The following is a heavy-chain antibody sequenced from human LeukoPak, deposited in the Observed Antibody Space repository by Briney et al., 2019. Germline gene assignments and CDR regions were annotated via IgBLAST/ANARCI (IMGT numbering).Heavy chain of an antibody. D-gene: IGHD1-7*01. Sequence: QPGGSLRLSCAASGFTFTNYWMTWVRQAPGKGPEWVANIRQDGSETNYVDSVRGRFTIARDNTKNSLYLQMTSLRGEDTAVYYCARRAGKPGNTPWCFDYWGQGALVTVSS. CDR3: ARRAGKPGNTPWCFDY. J-gene: IGHJ4*02. CDR2: IRQDGSET. V-gene: IGHV3-7*01. CDR1: GFTFTNYW.